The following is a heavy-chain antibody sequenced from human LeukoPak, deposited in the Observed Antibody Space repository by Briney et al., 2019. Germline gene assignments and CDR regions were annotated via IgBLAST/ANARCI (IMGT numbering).Heavy chain of an antibody. CDR3: ARGGGLRYLFVRVDRYYFDY. V-gene: IGHV3-20*04. Sequence: GGSLRLSCAASGFTFDNYGMSWARLAPGKGLEWVSGINWNGGSIGYAHSVKGRFTISRDNAKNSLYLQMNSLRAEDTAVYYCARGGGLRYLFVRVDRYYFDYWGQGTLVTVSS. D-gene: IGHD3-9*01. CDR1: GFTFDNYG. CDR2: INWNGGSI. J-gene: IGHJ4*02.